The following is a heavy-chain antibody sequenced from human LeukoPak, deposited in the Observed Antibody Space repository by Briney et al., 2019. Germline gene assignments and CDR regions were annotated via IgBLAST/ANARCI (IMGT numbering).Heavy chain of an antibody. CDR1: GFTFSSYA. CDR2: VSGSGGST. V-gene: IGHV3-23*01. Sequence: SGGCLRLSCAASGFTFSSYAMSWGREAPGEGLGWVSAVSGSGGSTYYADSVKGRFTISRDNSKNTLYLQMNSVRAEDTAVYYCAKDRLGFGESSLPRWGQGTLVTVSS. CDR3: AKDRLGFGESSLPR. J-gene: IGHJ4*02. D-gene: IGHD3-10*01.